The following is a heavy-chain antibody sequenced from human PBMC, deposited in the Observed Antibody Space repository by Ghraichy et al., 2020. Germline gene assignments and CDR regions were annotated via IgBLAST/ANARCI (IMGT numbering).Heavy chain of an antibody. CDR2: ISGSGDST. Sequence: GGSLRLSCAASGFTFYSYAMSWVRQAPGKGLEWVSVISGSGDSTYYADSVKGRFTISRDNSKNTLHLQLNSLRAEDTAVYYCAREGSCSRTSCGWFDPWGQGTLVTVSS. D-gene: IGHD2-2*01. CDR1: GFTFYSYA. CDR3: AREGSCSRTSCGWFDP. V-gene: IGHV3-23*01. J-gene: IGHJ5*02.